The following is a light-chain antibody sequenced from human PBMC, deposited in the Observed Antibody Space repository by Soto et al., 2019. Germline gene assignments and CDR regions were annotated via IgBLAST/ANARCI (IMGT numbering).Light chain of an antibody. Sequence: IVLTQSAGTLSLSPGERATLSCRASRCFXGGLPAWYKQKPGQAPSLLXDAASSRATGSPDRLSGSGSGTDFTLTISRLEPDYFSLYHFQQYGSSPRTFGQGTRLEIK. V-gene: IGKV3-20*01. CDR2: AAS. J-gene: IGKJ5*01. CDR1: RCFXGGL. CDR3: QQYGSSPRT.